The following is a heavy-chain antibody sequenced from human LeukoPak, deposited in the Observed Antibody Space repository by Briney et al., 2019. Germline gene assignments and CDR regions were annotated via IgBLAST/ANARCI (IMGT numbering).Heavy chain of an antibody. CDR2: MNPNSGNT. V-gene: IGHV1-8*01. Sequence: GASVKVSCKASVYTFTSYDINWVRQATGQGLEWMGWMNPNSGNTGYAQKFQGRVTMTRNTSISTAYMELSSLRSEDTAVYYCARVARRITIFGVVIIEGFDYWGQGTLVTVSS. J-gene: IGHJ4*02. CDR1: VYTFTSYD. D-gene: IGHD3-3*01. CDR3: ARVARRITIFGVVIIEGFDY.